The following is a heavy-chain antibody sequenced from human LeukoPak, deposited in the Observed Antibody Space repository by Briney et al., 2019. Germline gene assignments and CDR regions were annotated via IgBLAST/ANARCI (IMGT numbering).Heavy chain of an antibody. Sequence: AASVKVSCKASGYTFTGYYMHWGRQAPGQGLEWMGWTNPNSVGTNYAQKFQGRVTMTRDTSISTAYIGLSRQRSDDTAVYYCARDGWYISYMDVWGKGTTVTVSS. CDR1: GYTFTGYY. V-gene: IGHV1-2*02. CDR3: ARDGWYISYMDV. D-gene: IGHD6-19*01. J-gene: IGHJ6*03. CDR2: TNPNSVGT.